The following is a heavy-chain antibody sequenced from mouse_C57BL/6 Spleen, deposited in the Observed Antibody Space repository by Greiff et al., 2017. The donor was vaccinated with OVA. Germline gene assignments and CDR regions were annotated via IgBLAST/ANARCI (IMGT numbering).Heavy chain of an antibody. CDR2: INPGSGGT. V-gene: IGHV1-54*01. J-gene: IGHJ3*01. Sequence: VQLVESGAELVRPGTSVKVSCKASGYAFTNYLIEWVKQRPGQGLEWIGVINPGSGGTNYNEKFKGKATLTADKSSSTAYMQLSSLTSEDSAVYFCARGDDYDAFAYWGQGTLVTVSA. CDR3: ARGDDYDAFAY. D-gene: IGHD2-4*01. CDR1: GYAFTNYL.